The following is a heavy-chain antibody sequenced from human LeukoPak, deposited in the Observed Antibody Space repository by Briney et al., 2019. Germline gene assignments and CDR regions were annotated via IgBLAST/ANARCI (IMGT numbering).Heavy chain of an antibody. V-gene: IGHV1-69*04. Sequence: SVKVSCKASGGTFTSYAITWVRQAPGQGLEWMGRIIPILDIPNYAQKFQGRVTITADKSTSTVYMKPSSLRSEDTAVYYCTTVAGHYYESSGQGSFDIWSQGTMVTVSS. CDR2: IIPILDIP. CDR1: GGTFTSYA. D-gene: IGHD3-22*01. CDR3: TTVAGHYYESSGQGSFDI. J-gene: IGHJ3*02.